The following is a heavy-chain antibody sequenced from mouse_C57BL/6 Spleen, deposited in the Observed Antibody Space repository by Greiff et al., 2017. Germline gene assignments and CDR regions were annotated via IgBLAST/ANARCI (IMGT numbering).Heavy chain of an antibody. D-gene: IGHD1-1*01. CDR1: GYTFTDYY. V-gene: IGHV1-76*01. J-gene: IGHJ2*01. Sequence: QVHVKQSGAELVRPGASVKLSCKASGYTFTDYYINWVKQRPGQGLEWIARIYPGSGNTYYNEKFKGKATLTAEKSSSTAYMQLSSLTSEDSAVYFCARRRVYGDYFDYWGQGTTLTVSS. CDR2: IYPGSGNT. CDR3: ARRRVYGDYFDY.